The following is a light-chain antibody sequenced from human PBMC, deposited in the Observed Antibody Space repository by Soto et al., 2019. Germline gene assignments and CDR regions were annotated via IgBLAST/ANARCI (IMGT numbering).Light chain of an antibody. CDR3: QHYDGSPLT. J-gene: IGKJ2*01. CDR2: GVF. CDR1: QSVNSNY. V-gene: IGKV3-20*01. Sequence: ETVLTQSPGTVSLSPGERATLSCRTSQSVNSNYLAWYQQKPGQAPRLLIYGVFNRATGIPDRFSGSGSGTDFTLTISGLDPEDSAVYYCQHYDGSPLTFGQGTKLEIK.